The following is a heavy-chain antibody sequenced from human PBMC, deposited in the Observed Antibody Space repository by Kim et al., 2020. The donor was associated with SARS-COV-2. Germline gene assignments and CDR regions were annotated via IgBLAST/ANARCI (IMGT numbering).Heavy chain of an antibody. CDR2: IYPGDSDT. Sequence: GESLKISCKGSGYSFTSYWIGWVRQMPGKGLEWVGIIYPGDSDTRYSPSLQGQVTISADKSISTAYLQWSSLKASDTAMYYCARERITLFGVEPTRAFDIWGQGTMVTVSS. CDR3: ARERITLFGVEPTRAFDI. D-gene: IGHD3-3*01. CDR1: GYSFTSYW. J-gene: IGHJ3*02. V-gene: IGHV5-51*01.